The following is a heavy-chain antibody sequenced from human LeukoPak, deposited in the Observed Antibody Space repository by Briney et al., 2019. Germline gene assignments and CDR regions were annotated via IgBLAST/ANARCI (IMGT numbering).Heavy chain of an antibody. CDR2: IAGSGGST. CDR1: GFIFSSEA. CDR3: VKEGAYAALNS. J-gene: IGHJ5*02. V-gene: IGHV3-23*01. D-gene: IGHD3-16*01. Sequence: GGSLRLSCAASGFIFSSEAMNWVRQAPGKGLDWVSGIAGSGGSTHYADSLKGRFTISRDNSKNTLSLQMSRLTAEDTAVYYCVKEGAYAALNSWGQGTLVTVSS.